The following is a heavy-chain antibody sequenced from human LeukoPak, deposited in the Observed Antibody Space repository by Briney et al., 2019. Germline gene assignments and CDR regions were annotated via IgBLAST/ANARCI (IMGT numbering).Heavy chain of an antibody. V-gene: IGHV4-31*03. CDR2: IYYSGST. J-gene: IGHJ6*02. D-gene: IGHD5-12*01. CDR3: ARAGGSGYYYYYYGMDV. CDR1: GGSISSGGYY. Sequence: PSETLSLTCTVSGGSISSGGYYWSWIRQHPGTGLEWIGYIYYSGSTYYNPSLKSRVTISVDTSKNQFSLKLSSVTAADTAVYYCARAGGSGYYYYYYGMDVWGQGTTVTVSS.